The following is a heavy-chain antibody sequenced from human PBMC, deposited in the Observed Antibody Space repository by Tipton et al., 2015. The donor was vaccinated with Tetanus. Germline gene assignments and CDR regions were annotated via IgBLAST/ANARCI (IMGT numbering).Heavy chain of an antibody. CDR2: INHSGST. V-gene: IGHV4-39*07. J-gene: IGHJ6*02. Sequence: TLSLTCIVSGGSISSSSSYWGWIRQPPGKGLEWIGEINHSGSTNYNPSLKSRVTISVDTSKNQFSLKLSSVTAADTAVYYCARAEVNFTTAPPGYYNVYYYYGMDVWGQGTTVTVSS. CDR3: ARAEVNFTTAPPGYYNVYYYYGMDV. D-gene: IGHD3-9*01. CDR1: GGSISSSSSY.